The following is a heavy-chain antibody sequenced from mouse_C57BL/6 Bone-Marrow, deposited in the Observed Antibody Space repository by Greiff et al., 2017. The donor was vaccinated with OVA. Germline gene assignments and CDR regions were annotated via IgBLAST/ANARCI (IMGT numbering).Heavy chain of an antibody. V-gene: IGHV11-2*01. CDR1: GFTFSGFW. D-gene: IGHD3-2*02. Sequence: EVKLVETGGGLVQPGGSRGLSCEGSGFTFSGFWMSWVRQTPGKTLEWIGDINSDGSAINYAPSIKDRFTIFRDNDKSTLYLQMSNVRSEDTATYFCMRYGRLYFDYWGQGTTLTVSS. CDR3: MRYGRLYFDY. J-gene: IGHJ2*01. CDR2: INSDGSAI.